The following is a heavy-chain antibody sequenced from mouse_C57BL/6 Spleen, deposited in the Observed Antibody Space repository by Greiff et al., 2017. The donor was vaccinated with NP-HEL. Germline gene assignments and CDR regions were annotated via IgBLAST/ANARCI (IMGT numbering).Heavy chain of an antibody. CDR2: ISYSGST. D-gene: IGHD2-3*01. J-gene: IGHJ1*03. CDR3: ARGWLLIWYFDV. Sequence: EVQLQESGPGMVKPSQSLSLTCTVTGYSITSGYDWHWIRHFPGNKLEWMGYISYSGSTNYNPSLKSRISITHDTSKNHFFLKLNSVTTEDTATYYCARGWLLIWYFDVWGTGTTVTVSS. V-gene: IGHV3-1*01. CDR1: GYSITSGYD.